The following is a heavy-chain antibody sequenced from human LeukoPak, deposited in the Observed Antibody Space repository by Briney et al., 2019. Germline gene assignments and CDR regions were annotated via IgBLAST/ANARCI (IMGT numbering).Heavy chain of an antibody. J-gene: IGHJ4*02. Sequence: SGGSLRLSCAASGFTFSSHSMNWVRQAPGKGLEWVSYISSSSSTIYYADSVKGRFTISRDNAKNSLYLQMYSLRAEDTAVYYCARGAYYYEDWGQGTLVTVSS. D-gene: IGHD3-22*01. CDR3: ARGAYYYED. CDR1: GFTFSSHS. V-gene: IGHV3-48*01. CDR2: ISSSSSTI.